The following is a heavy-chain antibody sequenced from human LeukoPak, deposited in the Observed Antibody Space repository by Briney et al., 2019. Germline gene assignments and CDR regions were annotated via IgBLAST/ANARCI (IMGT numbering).Heavy chain of an antibody. D-gene: IGHD6-19*01. J-gene: IGHJ4*02. Sequence: SGGSLRLSCAASGFTFSSYWMSWVRQAPGKGLEWVADIKQDGSDKYYADSVKGRFTISRDNSKNSLYLQMNSLRTEDTALYYCAKDVVVAGPTLGDYWGQGTLVTVS. CDR1: GFTFSSYW. CDR3: AKDVVVAGPTLGDY. V-gene: IGHV3-7*03. CDR2: IKQDGSDK.